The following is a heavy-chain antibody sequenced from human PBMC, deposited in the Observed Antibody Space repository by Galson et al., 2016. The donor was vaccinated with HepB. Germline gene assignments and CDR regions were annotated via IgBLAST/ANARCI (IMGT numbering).Heavy chain of an antibody. CDR3: AGGSFSDLDV. D-gene: IGHD1-26*01. CDR2: IGIAGDT. J-gene: IGHJ6*02. CDR1: GLTFSTYD. V-gene: IGHV3-13*01. Sequence: SLRLSCAASGLTFSTYDMHWVRQVTGKGLEWVSTIGIAGDTYYPGSVKGRFTISRENVKNSLYLQMNSLRVEDTAVYYCAGGSFSDLDVWGQGTTVAVS.